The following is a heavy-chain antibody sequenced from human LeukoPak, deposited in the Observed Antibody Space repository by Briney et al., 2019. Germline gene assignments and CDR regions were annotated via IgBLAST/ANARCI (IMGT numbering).Heavy chain of an antibody. J-gene: IGHJ6*03. Sequence: ASVKVSCKASGYTFTGYYMHWVRQAPGQGLEWMGWINPNSGGTNYAQKFQGRVTMTRDTSISTAYMELSRLRSDDTAVYYCARAYYYCSGRLSYYYYMDVWGKGTTVTVSS. CDR3: ARAYYYCSGRLSYYYYMDV. V-gene: IGHV1-2*02. D-gene: IGHD3-10*01. CDR1: GYTFTGYY. CDR2: INPNSGGT.